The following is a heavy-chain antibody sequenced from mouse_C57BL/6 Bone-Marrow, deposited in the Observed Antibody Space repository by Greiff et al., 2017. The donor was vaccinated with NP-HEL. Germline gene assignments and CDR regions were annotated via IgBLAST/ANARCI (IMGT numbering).Heavy chain of an antibody. J-gene: IGHJ3*01. D-gene: IGHD2-4*01. CDR2: IDPSDSET. CDR3: ARDDYVPFAY. Sequence: QVQLQQPGAELVRPGSSVKLSCKASGYTFTSYWMHWVKQRPIQGLEWIGNIDPSDSETHYTQKFKDKATLTVDKSSSTAYMQLSSLTSEDSAVYYCARDDYVPFAYWGQGTLVTVSA. V-gene: IGHV1-52*01. CDR1: GYTFTSYW.